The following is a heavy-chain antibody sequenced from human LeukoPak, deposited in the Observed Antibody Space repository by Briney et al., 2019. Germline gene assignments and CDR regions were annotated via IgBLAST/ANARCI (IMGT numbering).Heavy chain of an antibody. J-gene: IGHJ5*02. Sequence: SSQTLSLTCAISGDSFSSNSVTWHWIRQSPSRGLEWLGRTYYRSTWYNDYAVSVRGRITVNPDTSKNQFSLHLDSVTPEDTAVYYCARRLTQYDCFDPWGQGILVTVSS. CDR3: ARRLTQYDCFDP. CDR2: TYYRSTWYN. V-gene: IGHV6-1*01. CDR1: GDSFSSNSVT. D-gene: IGHD2-2*01.